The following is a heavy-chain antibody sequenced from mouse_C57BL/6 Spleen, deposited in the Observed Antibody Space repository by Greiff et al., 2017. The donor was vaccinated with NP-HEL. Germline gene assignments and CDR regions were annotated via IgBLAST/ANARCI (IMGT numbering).Heavy chain of an antibody. CDR1: GYSFTGYY. V-gene: IGHV1-42*01. J-gene: IGHJ4*01. Sequence: EVQLQQSGPELVKPGASVKISCKASGYSFTGYYMNWVKQSPEKSLQWIGEINPSTGGTTYNQKFQAKATLTADKSSSTAYMQLKSLTSEDSAVYYCARSHYDYDPRYAMDYWGQGTSVTVSS. CDR2: INPSTGGT. D-gene: IGHD2-4*01. CDR3: ARSHYDYDPRYAMDY.